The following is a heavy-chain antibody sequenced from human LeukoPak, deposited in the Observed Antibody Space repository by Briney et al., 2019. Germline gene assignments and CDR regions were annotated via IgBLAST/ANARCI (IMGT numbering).Heavy chain of an antibody. CDR2: IYTSGRT. CDR3: AGDRHCTSTSCHSDAFDV. D-gene: IGHD2-2*01. CDR1: GGSISTYY. Sequence: SETLSLTCTVSGGSISTYYFSWIRQPAGKGLEWIGHIYTSGRTDYNPSLKSRVTMSVDTSKNQFSLKLSSVTAADTAVYYCAGDRHCTSTSCHSDAFDVWGQGTLVTVSS. J-gene: IGHJ3*01. V-gene: IGHV4-4*07.